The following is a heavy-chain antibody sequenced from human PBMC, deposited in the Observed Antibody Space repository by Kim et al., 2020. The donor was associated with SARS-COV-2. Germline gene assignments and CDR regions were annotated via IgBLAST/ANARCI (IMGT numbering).Heavy chain of an antibody. D-gene: IGHD5-12*01. CDR3: ASQGLRFLYYYGMDV. Sequence: RKFQGRVPITRDPSASTAYMELSSLRSEDTAVYYCASQGLRFLYYYGMDVWGQGTTVTVSS. V-gene: IGHV1-3*01. J-gene: IGHJ6*02.